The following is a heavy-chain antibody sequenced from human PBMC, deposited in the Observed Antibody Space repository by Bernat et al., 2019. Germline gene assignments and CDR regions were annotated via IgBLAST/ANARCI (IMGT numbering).Heavy chain of an antibody. J-gene: IGHJ4*02. Sequence: VQLVESGGGVVQPGRSLRLSCAASGFTFSRYSMNWVRQAPGKGLEWVSYISSSSSTIYYADSVKGRFTISRDNAKNSLYLQMNSLRAEDTAVYYCARDADTLEYWGQGTLVTVSS. CDR1: GFTFSRYS. CDR3: ARDADTLEY. CDR2: ISSSSSTI. V-gene: IGHV3-48*01. D-gene: IGHD2-2*02.